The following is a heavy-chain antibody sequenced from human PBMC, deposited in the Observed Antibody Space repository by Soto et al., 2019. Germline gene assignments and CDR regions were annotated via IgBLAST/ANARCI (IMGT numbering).Heavy chain of an antibody. CDR1: GFTFSSYW. CDR2: IKQDGSEK. D-gene: IGHD5-12*01. CDR3: ARGLEGGYGGGFDY. Sequence: PGGSLRLSCAASGFTFSSYWMTWVRQAPGKGLEWVANIKQDGSEKHYVDSAKGRFTISRDSTKNSLYLQMNSLRVEDTAVYYCARGLEGGYGGGFDYWGQGTPVTVSS. J-gene: IGHJ4*02. V-gene: IGHV3-7*01.